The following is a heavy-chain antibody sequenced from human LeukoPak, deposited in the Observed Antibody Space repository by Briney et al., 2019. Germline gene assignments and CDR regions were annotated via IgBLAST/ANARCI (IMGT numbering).Heavy chain of an antibody. Sequence: GGSLRLSCAASGFTFSSYAMSWVRQAPGKGLEWVSAISGSGGSTYYADSVKGRFTISRDNSKNTLYLQMNSLRAEDTAVYYCARETPTDIVVVPAAIGAFDIWGQGTMVTVSS. V-gene: IGHV3-23*01. CDR2: ISGSGGST. CDR1: GFTFSSYA. J-gene: IGHJ3*02. D-gene: IGHD2-2*01. CDR3: ARETPTDIVVVPAAIGAFDI.